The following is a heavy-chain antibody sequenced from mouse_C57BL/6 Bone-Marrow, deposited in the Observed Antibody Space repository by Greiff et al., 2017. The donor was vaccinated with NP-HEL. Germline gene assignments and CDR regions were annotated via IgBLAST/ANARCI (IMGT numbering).Heavy chain of an antibody. CDR3: ASFHYYGSRYVGFAC. V-gene: IGHV2-6*01. Sequence: VKLVESGPGLVAPSQSLSITCTVSGFSLTSYGVDWVRQSPGKGLEWLGVIWGVGSTNYNSALKSRLSISKDNSKSQVFLKMNGLHTDDTAMYYCASFHYYGSRYVGFACWGQGTLVTVSA. CDR1: GFSLTSYG. J-gene: IGHJ3*01. CDR2: IWGVGST. D-gene: IGHD1-1*01.